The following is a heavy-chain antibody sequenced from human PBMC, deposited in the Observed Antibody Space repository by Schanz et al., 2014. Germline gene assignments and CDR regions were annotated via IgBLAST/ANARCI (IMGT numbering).Heavy chain of an antibody. CDR1: GFTVNTKY. D-gene: IGHD5-12*01. Sequence: EVQLGESGGGLIQPGGSLRLSCAVSGFTVNTKYMSWVRQAPGKGLEWISSMYINSGSTQYADSVKGRFIISRDSSKNTLFLQMNSLRAEDTAVYFCARDGGRDGYNLAFDVWGQGTLVTVSS. V-gene: IGHV3-53*01. CDR2: MYINSGST. J-gene: IGHJ3*01. CDR3: ARDGGRDGYNLAFDV.